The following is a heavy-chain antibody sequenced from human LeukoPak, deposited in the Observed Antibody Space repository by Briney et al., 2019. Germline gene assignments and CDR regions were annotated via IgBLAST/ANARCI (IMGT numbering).Heavy chain of an antibody. D-gene: IGHD2-15*01. CDR1: GYTFTGYY. CDR2: INPNSGGT. Sequence: GASVTVSCKASGYTFTGYYMHWVRQAARQRLECMGWINPNSGGTNYAQKFQGRVTMTRDTSISTAYMELSRLRSDDTAVYYCAGHHCSGGSCYFDYWGQGTLVTVSS. CDR3: AGHHCSGGSCYFDY. V-gene: IGHV1-2*02. J-gene: IGHJ4*02.